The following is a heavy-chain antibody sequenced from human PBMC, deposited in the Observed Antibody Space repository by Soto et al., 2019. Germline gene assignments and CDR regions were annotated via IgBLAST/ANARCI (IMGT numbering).Heavy chain of an antibody. J-gene: IGHJ4*02. CDR1: GGTFSSYA. Sequence: QVPLVQSGAEVKKPGSSVKVSCKASGGTFSSYAISWVRQAPGQGLEWMGGIIPIFGTANYAQKFQGRVTITADESTSTDYMELSSLRSEDTAVYYCARDLSDWTYDSRYDYWGQGTLVTVSS. CDR2: IIPIFGTA. CDR3: ARDLSDWTYDSRYDY. D-gene: IGHD3-22*01. V-gene: IGHV1-69*12.